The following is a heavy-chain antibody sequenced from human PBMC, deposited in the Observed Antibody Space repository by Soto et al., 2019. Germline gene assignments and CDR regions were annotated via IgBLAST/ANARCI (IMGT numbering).Heavy chain of an antibody. CDR2: INSDGSST. CDR1: GYTFSNFW. CDR3: TRDAWDCTSASCLINH. D-gene: IGHD2-2*01. J-gene: IGHJ5*02. V-gene: IGHV3-74*01. Sequence: GGSLRLSCAASGYTFSNFWMHWVRQVPGKGLVWVSRINSDGSSTIYADSVKGRFTISRDNARNTLYLQMNSLRVEDTAVYYCTRDAWDCTSASCLINHWGQGALVTVSS.